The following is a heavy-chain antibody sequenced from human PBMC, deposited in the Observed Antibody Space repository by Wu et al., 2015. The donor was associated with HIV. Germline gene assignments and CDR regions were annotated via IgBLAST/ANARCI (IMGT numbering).Heavy chain of an antibody. CDR2: IIPIFGTA. J-gene: IGHJ1*01. Sequence: QVQLVQSGAEVKKPGSSVKVSCKGSGGTFSSYAISWVRQAPGQGLEWMGGIIPIFGTANYAQKFQGRVTITTDESTSTAYMELSSLRSEDTAVYYCARGPDSGSYSGFQHWGQGTLVTVSS. D-gene: IGHD1-26*01. CDR3: ARGPDSGSYSGFQH. CDR1: GGTFSSYA. V-gene: IGHV1-69*05.